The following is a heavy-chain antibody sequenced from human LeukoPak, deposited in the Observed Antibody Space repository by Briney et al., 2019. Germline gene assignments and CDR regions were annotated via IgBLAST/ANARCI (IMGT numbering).Heavy chain of an antibody. J-gene: IGHJ4*02. V-gene: IGHV3-23*01. CDR1: GFTFSTYA. D-gene: IGHD5-24*01. CDR2: ISGSGGTT. Sequence: PGGSLRLSCAASGFTFSTYAMGWVRQAPGKGLEWVSAISGSGGTTYYAGSVKGRFTISRDNSKNTLYLQMNSLRAEDTAVYYCAKFRDGYSLIDYWGQGTLVTVSS. CDR3: AKFRDGYSLIDY.